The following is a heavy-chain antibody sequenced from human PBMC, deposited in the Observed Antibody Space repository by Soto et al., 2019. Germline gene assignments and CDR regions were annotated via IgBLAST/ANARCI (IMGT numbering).Heavy chain of an antibody. V-gene: IGHV3-53*01. J-gene: IGHJ4*02. CDR2: IYSGGST. CDR1: GFTVSSNY. CDR3: AREVYSSSLYRFDY. Sequence: GGSLRLSCAASGFTVSSNYMSWVRQAPGKGLEWVSVIYSGGSTYYADSVKGRFTISIENSKNPLYLQMNSLRAEDTAVYCCAREVYSSSLYRFDYWGQGTLVTVSS. D-gene: IGHD6-13*01.